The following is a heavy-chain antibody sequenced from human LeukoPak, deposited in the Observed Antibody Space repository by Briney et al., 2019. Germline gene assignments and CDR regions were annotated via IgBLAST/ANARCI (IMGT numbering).Heavy chain of an antibody. Sequence: GGSLRLSCAASGFTFNSYWMHWVRQAPGKGLVWVSRINSDGSSTTYADSVKGRFTISRDNAKNSLYLQMNSLRAEDTAVYYCAAGRTYYDFWSGYTQNYFDYWGQGTLVTVSS. D-gene: IGHD3-3*01. V-gene: IGHV3-74*01. CDR2: INSDGSST. J-gene: IGHJ4*02. CDR3: AAGRTYYDFWSGYTQNYFDY. CDR1: GFTFNSYW.